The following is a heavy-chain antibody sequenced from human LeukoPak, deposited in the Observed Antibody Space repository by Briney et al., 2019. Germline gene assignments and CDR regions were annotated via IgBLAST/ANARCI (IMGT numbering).Heavy chain of an antibody. CDR1: GVSISSSNSY. V-gene: IGHV4-39*01. CDR3: ARQTGSGLFTLP. D-gene: IGHD3-10*01. J-gene: IGHJ4*02. CDR2: IYYSGKT. Sequence: SETLSLTCTVSGVSISSSNSYWGWIRQPPGKGLEWIGSIYYSGKTYYNASLKSRDTISVDTAKNQFSLKLTSVTAADTAVYYCARQTGSGLFTLPGGQGTLVTVSS.